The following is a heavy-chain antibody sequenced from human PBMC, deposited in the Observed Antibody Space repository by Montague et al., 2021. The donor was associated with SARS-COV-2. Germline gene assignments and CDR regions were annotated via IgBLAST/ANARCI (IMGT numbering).Heavy chain of an antibody. D-gene: IGHD2-8*01. V-gene: IGHV4-59*01. CDR2: IYYSGNT. CDR1: GGSISGYY. J-gene: IGHJ6*02. Sequence: SETLSLTCTVAGGSISGYYWSWIRQSPGKGLEWIGYIYYSGNTKYNPFLESRVTVSVDRSKNQVSLKLSSVTPADTAVYYCARLLRSCSNGVCHTYYYYAMDVWGQGTTVTVSS. CDR3: ARLLRSCSNGVCHTYYYYAMDV.